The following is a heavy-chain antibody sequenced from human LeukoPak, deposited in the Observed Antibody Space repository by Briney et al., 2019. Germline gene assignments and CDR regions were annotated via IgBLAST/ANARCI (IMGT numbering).Heavy chain of an antibody. V-gene: IGHV1-18*01. CDR1: GYTFTSYG. Sequence: ASVTVSCKASGYTFTSYGISWVRQAPGQGLEWMGWISAYNGNTNYAQKLQGRVTMTTDTSTSTAYMELRSLRSDDTAVYYCARVILTQRDFQHWGQGTLVTVSS. J-gene: IGHJ1*01. D-gene: IGHD2-8*02. CDR2: ISAYNGNT. CDR3: ARVILTQRDFQH.